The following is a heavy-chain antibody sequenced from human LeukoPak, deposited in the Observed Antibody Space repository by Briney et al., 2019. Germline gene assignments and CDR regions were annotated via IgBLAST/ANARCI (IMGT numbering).Heavy chain of an antibody. Sequence: PGGSLRLSCAASGFTFSNHWMSWVRQAPGKGLEWVANIKQDGSEKYYVDSVKGRLTISRDNAKNSPYLQMNSLRGEDTAVYYCARLYTSGCFDYWGQGTLVTVSS. D-gene: IGHD6-19*01. CDR3: ARLYTSGCFDY. CDR1: GFTFSNHW. V-gene: IGHV3-7*01. CDR2: IKQDGSEK. J-gene: IGHJ4*02.